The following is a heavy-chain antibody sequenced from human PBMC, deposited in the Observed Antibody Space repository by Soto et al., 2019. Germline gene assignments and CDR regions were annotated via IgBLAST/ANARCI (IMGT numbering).Heavy chain of an antibody. Sequence: GGSLRLSCAASGFTFSSYGMHWVRQAPGKGLEWVAVISYDGSNKYYADSVKGRFTISRDNSKNTLYLQMNSLRAEDTAVYYCAKGRPSDSSGYVLQYWGQGTLVTVSS. CDR3: AKGRPSDSSGYVLQY. J-gene: IGHJ4*02. D-gene: IGHD5-12*01. V-gene: IGHV3-30*18. CDR1: GFTFSSYG. CDR2: ISYDGSNK.